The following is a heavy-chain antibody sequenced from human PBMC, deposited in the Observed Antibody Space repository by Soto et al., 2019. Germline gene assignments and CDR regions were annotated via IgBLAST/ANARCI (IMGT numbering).Heavy chain of an antibody. J-gene: IGHJ6*02. D-gene: IGHD6-19*01. V-gene: IGHV6-1*01. CDR2: TCYRSKWYN. CDR1: GDSVSSNSAA. CDR3: ARDQRGIAVAGEHYYGMAV. Sequence: SQTLSLTCAISGDSVSSNSAAWNWIRQSPSRGLEWLGRTCYRSKWYNDYAVSVKSRITINPDTSKNQFSLQLNSVTPEDTAVYYCARDQRGIAVAGEHYYGMAVWGQGTTVTVSS.